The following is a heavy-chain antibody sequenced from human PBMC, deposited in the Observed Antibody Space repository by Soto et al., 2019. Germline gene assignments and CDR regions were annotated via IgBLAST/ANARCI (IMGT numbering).Heavy chain of an antibody. J-gene: IGHJ4*02. V-gene: IGHV4-34*01. CDR3: AGRLYSSGSYYFDY. CDR2: INHSGST. Sequence: PSETLSLTCAVYGGSFSGYYWSWIRQPPGKGLEWIGEINHSGSTNYNPSLKSRVTISVDTSKNQFSLKLSSVTAAVTAVYYCAGRLYSSGSYYFDYWGQGTLVTVSS. D-gene: IGHD6-19*01. CDR1: GGSFSGYY.